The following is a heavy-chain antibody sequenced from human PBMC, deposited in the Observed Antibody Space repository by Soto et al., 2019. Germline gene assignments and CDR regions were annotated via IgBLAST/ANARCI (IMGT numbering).Heavy chain of an antibody. D-gene: IGHD5-12*01. CDR2: IYYSGGT. Sequence: SETLSLTCTVSGGSISSTSYYWGWIRQPPGKGLIWIGNIYYSGGTHYNPSLKSRVTISVDTSKNQFSLKLSSVTAADTAVYYCARHSSVGWLQPGDFDYWGQGTLVTVSS. J-gene: IGHJ4*02. V-gene: IGHV4-39*01. CDR1: GGSISSTSYY. CDR3: ARHSSVGWLQPGDFDY.